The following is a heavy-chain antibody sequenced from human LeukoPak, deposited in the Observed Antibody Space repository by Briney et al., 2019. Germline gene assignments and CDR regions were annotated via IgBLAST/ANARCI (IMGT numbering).Heavy chain of an antibody. CDR1: GYTLTELS. CDR2: FDPEDGET. Sequence: GASVKVSCKVSGYTLTELSMHWVRQAPGKGLEWMGGFDPEDGETIYAQKFQGRVTMTRDTSTSTVYMELSSLRSEDTAVYYCARGRYGGNSNWFDPWGQGTLVTVSS. J-gene: IGHJ5*02. V-gene: IGHV1-24*01. CDR3: ARGRYGGNSNWFDP. D-gene: IGHD4-23*01.